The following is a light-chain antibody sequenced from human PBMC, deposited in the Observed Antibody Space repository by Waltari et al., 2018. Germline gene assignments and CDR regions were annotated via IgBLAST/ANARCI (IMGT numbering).Light chain of an antibody. V-gene: IGKV3-20*01. CDR2: GAY. Sequence: EIVLTQSPGTLSLSPGARATLSCRAIPNICRTLAWYQQKPGQAPRLLIYGAYTRATGIPDRFSGSVSGTDFSLTISGLDPEDFAVYYCQHYVRLPVTFGQGTKVEIK. CDR1: PNICRT. J-gene: IGKJ1*01. CDR3: QHYVRLPVT.